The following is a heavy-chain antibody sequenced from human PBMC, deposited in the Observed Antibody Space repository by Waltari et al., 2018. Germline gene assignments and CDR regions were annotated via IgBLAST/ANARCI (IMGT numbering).Heavy chain of an antibody. CDR1: GGSIRSSSYY. V-gene: IGHV4-61*02. CDR3: ARDARTHTVFFDY. CDR2: IYTSGST. J-gene: IGHJ4*02. D-gene: IGHD4-17*01. Sequence: QLQLQESGPGLVKPSETLSLTCTVSGGSIRSSSYYWGWIRQPAGKGLEWIGRIYTSGSTNYNPSLKSRVTISVDTSKNQFSLKLSSVTAADTAVYYCARDARTHTVFFDYWGQGTLVTVSS.